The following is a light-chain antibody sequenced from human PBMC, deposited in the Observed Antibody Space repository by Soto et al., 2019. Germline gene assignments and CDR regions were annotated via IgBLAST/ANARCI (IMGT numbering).Light chain of an antibody. Sequence: DIQMTQSPSSLSASVGDRVTITCRASQSIRDYLNWYQHKPGMAPQLLIYAASNLQTGVPSRLSGSGSGTEFTLTIASLQPEDFATYYCQQTFGIFPWTFGQGTKV. CDR3: QQTFGIFPWT. J-gene: IGKJ1*01. V-gene: IGKV1-39*01. CDR2: AAS. CDR1: QSIRDY.